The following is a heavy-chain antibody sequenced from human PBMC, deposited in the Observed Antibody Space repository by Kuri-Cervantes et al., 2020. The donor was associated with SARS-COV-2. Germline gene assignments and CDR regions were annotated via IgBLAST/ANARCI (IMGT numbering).Heavy chain of an antibody. Sequence: GESLKISCEAFGFTFSSYAMSWVRQAPGKGLEWVSGISDSGDITDHADSVEGRFTISRDNSKNTLYLQMNSLRAEDTAVYYCAKDQGDSYGISYFDYWGQGTLVTVSS. CDR1: GFTFSSYA. CDR2: ISDSGDIT. V-gene: IGHV3-23*01. D-gene: IGHD5-18*01. CDR3: AKDQGDSYGISYFDY. J-gene: IGHJ4*02.